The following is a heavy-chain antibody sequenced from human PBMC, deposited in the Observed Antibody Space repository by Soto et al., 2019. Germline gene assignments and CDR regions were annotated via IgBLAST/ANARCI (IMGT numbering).Heavy chain of an antibody. J-gene: IGHJ4*02. Sequence: QVQLQQWGAGLLKPSETLSLTCTVNGGSLTGYYWSWIRQPPGKGLEWIGEVKDGGRTNYSPSLRGRVSISADTPKNHFSLRLNSVTAADAAVYFCARGQEGIVATHWDQGALVTVSS. CDR1: GGSLTGYY. CDR3: ARGQEGIVATH. V-gene: IGHV4-34*01. D-gene: IGHD5-12*01. CDR2: VKDGGRT.